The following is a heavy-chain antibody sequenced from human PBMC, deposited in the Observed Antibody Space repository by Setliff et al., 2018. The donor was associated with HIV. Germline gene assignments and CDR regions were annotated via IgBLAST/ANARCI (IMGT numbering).Heavy chain of an antibody. CDR3: ARRDSDNGHNYYYVGV. CDR2: ITDSGAGT. V-gene: IGHV3-23*01. Sequence: PVGSLRLSCAVSGFTFSNYIMDWIRQAPGRGLEWVSTITDSGAGTFYPDSVRGRFTISRDNAKNTLYLQMNSLRVEDTAVYFCARRDSDNGHNYYYVGVWGKGTTVTVSS. D-gene: IGHD2-15*01. CDR1: GFTFSNYI. J-gene: IGHJ6*03.